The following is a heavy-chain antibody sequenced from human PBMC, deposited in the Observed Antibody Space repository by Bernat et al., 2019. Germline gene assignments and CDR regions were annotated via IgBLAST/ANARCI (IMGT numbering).Heavy chain of an antibody. CDR1: GFTFNNYG. CDR2: ISNDGSKK. J-gene: IGHJ4*02. V-gene: IGHV3-30*03. D-gene: IGHD2-15*01. CDR3: ARGQGYCSGGTCLRFDY. Sequence: QVQLVESGGGAVHPGRSLGLSCAASGFTFNNYGMPWVRQAPDKGLEWVAFISNDGSKKYYSDSVKGRFTITRDKSVNTLYLQMNSLRAEDTAVYYCARGQGYCSGGTCLRFDYWGQGTLVTVSS.